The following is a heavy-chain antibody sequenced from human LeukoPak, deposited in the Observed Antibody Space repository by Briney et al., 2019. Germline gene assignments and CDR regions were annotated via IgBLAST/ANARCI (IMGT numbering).Heavy chain of an antibody. Sequence: TPSETLSLTCAVYGGSFSGYYWSWIRQPPGKGLEWIGEINHSGSTNYSPSLKSRVTISVDTSKNQFSLKLSSVTAADTAVYYCARRGQWLVPFDPWGQGTLVTVSS. CDR1: GGSFSGYY. D-gene: IGHD6-19*01. CDR3: ARRGQWLVPFDP. CDR2: INHSGST. J-gene: IGHJ5*02. V-gene: IGHV4-34*01.